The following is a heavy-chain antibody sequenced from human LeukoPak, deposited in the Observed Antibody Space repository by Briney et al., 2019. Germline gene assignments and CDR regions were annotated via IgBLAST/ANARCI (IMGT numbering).Heavy chain of an antibody. CDR2: IYHSGST. D-gene: IGHD5-18*01. CDR1: GGSISSYNW. CDR3: ARYNYGYDALDF. V-gene: IGHV4-4*02. Sequence: SETLSLTCVVSGGSISSYNWWSWVRQPPGKGLEWIGEIYHSGSTNYNPTLKSRVTISLDKSKNQFSLKLSSVTAADTAVYYCARYNYGYDALDFWGQGTMVTVSS. J-gene: IGHJ3*01.